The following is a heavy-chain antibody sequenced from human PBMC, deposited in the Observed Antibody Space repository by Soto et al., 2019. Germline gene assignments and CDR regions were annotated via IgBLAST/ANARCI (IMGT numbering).Heavy chain of an antibody. Sequence: QLSESGGGLLQPGGSLTLSCAASGFTLTYAMTWVRQPPGKGLEWVSSMNGAATSTSYADSVKGRFTMSRDNSKNTLYLAMNTLRPEDTAVYYCARGGADHYNYGMDVWGQGTTVIVSS. CDR1: GFTLTYA. V-gene: IGHV3-23*05. CDR3: ARGGADHYNYGMDV. CDR2: MNGAATST. J-gene: IGHJ6*02. D-gene: IGHD3-10*01.